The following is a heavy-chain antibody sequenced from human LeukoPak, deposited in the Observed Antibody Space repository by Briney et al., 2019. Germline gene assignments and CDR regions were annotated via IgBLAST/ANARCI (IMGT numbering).Heavy chain of an antibody. CDR1: GGSVSSGSYY. CDR2: MYYSGST. J-gene: IGHJ3*02. CDR3: ARDFYYDSSGYYDALDI. V-gene: IGHV4-61*01. D-gene: IGHD3-22*01. Sequence: SETLSLTCTVSGGSVSSGSYYWSWIRQPPGKGLEWIGYMYYSGSTSYNPSPKSRVTISVDTSKNQFSLKLSSVAAADTAVYYCARDFYYDSSGYYDALDIWGQGTMVTVSS.